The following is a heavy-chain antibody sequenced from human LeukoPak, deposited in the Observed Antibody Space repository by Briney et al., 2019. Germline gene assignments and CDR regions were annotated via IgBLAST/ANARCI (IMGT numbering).Heavy chain of an antibody. Sequence: PGGSLRLSCAVSGFTFSSYAMSGVGQAPGKGLEWVSAISGSGGSTYYADSVKGRFTISRDNSKNTLYLQMNSLRAGDTAVYYCAKVWCGDPYDAFDIWGQGTMGTVSS. CDR2: ISGSGGST. D-gene: IGHD3-10*01. V-gene: IGHV3-23*01. CDR1: GFTFSSYA. J-gene: IGHJ3*02. CDR3: AKVWCGDPYDAFDI.